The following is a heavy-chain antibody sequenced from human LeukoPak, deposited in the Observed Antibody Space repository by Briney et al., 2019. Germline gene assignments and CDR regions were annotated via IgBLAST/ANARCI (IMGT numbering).Heavy chain of an antibody. Sequence: GGSLRLSCAASGFTFSSYAMSWVRQAPGKGLEWVSGISLAGATTYYAGSVEGRFTISRDNSKNTLYLQMNSLRADDTAVYYCVKDHGWLLYSWGQGTLVTVSS. J-gene: IGHJ4*02. CDR2: ISLAGATT. CDR3: VKDHGWLLYS. V-gene: IGHV3-23*01. CDR1: GFTFSSYA. D-gene: IGHD3-9*01.